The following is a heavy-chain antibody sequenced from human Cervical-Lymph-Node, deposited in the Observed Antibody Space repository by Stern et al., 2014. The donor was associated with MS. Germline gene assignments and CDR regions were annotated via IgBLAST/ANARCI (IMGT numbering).Heavy chain of an antibody. V-gene: IGHV1-69*01. D-gene: IGHD3-16*01. J-gene: IGHJ4*02. CDR1: GGTFSSDV. CDR2: IIPKFGTT. CDR3: APTFR. Sequence: QVQLVQSGAEVKKPGSSVQVSCKSPGGTFSSDVINWVRQAPGQGLDWMGGIIPKFGTTNHAQKCQGRVKIPADESMSTAYMELNSLTSEDTALYYCAPTFRWGQGTLITVSS.